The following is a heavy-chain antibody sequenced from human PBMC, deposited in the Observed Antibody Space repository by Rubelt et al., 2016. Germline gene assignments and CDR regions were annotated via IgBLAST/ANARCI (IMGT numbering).Heavy chain of an antibody. J-gene: IGHJ4*02. CDR3: ATDYGGNSVRFDY. D-gene: IGHD4-23*01. CDR1: GFTFSSYS. CDR2: ISSSSSTI. Sequence: EVQLVESGGGLVKPGGSLRLSCAASGFTFSSYSMNWVRQAPGKGLEWVSYISSSSSTIYYADSVKGRFTISRDNAKNSLYLQRNSLGDEDTAVYYCATDYGGNSVRFDYWGQGTLVTVSS. V-gene: IGHV3-48*02.